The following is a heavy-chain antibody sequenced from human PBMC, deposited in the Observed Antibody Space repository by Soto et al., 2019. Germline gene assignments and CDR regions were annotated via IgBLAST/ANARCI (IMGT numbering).Heavy chain of an antibody. CDR2: ISSSSSYI. CDR1: GFTFSSYS. D-gene: IGHD6-19*01. V-gene: IGHV3-21*01. CDR3: ASPLTVAVAGAFDI. Sequence: PGGSLRLSCAASGFTFSSYSMNWVRQAPGKGLEWVSSISSSSSYIYYADSVKGRFTISRDNAKNSLYLQMNSLRAEDTAVYYCASPLTVAVAGAFDIWGQGTMVTVSS. J-gene: IGHJ3*02.